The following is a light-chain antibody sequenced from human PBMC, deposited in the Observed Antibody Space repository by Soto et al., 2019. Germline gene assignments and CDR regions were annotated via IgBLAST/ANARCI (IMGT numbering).Light chain of an antibody. V-gene: IGKV3-15*01. J-gene: IGKJ4*01. Sequence: ELVMTQSPATLSVSPGERATLSCKASHSILNNLAWFQQKPGQAPRLLIYGASTRATGIPARLSGSGSGTEFTLNIVSLQSEAFAVYYCQQYNTWPLTFGGGTKVEIK. CDR3: QQYNTWPLT. CDR2: GAS. CDR1: HSILNN.